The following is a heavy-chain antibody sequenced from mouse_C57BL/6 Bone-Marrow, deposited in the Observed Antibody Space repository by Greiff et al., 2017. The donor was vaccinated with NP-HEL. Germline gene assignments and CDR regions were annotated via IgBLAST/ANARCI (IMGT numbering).Heavy chain of an antibody. Sequence: QVQLQQSGAELARPGASVKLSCKASGYTFTSYGISWVKQRTGPGLEWIGEIYPRSGNTYYNEKFKGKATLTADKSSSTAYMELRSLTSEDAAVYFCARRGEDSPGFAYWGQGTLVTVSA. CDR1: GYTFTSYG. D-gene: IGHD3-2*01. V-gene: IGHV1-81*01. CDR2: IYPRSGNT. CDR3: ARRGEDSPGFAY. J-gene: IGHJ3*01.